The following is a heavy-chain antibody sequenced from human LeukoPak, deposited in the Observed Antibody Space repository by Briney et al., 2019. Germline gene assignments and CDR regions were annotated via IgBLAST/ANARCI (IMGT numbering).Heavy chain of an antibody. Sequence: SVKVSCKASGGTFSSYAISWVRQAPGQGLEWMGRIIPILGIANYAQKFQGRVTITADKSTSTAYMELSSLRSEDTAVYYCAIGTESPVVTVPGAFDIWGQGTMVTVSS. CDR1: GGTFSSYA. D-gene: IGHD4-23*01. CDR2: IIPILGIA. J-gene: IGHJ3*02. V-gene: IGHV1-69*04. CDR3: AIGTESPVVTVPGAFDI.